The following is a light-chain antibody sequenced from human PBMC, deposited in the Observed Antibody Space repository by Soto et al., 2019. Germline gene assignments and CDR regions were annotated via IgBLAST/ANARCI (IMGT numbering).Light chain of an antibody. CDR2: ATS. CDR3: QQYNNWPWT. V-gene: IGKV1-39*01. J-gene: IGKJ1*01. Sequence: DIQMTQSPSSLSASVGDRVTITCRASQSISSYLNWFQQKPGKAPKVLIYATSGLQSGVPSRFSGSGSGTDFTLTISSLQSEDFAVYYCQQYNNWPWTFGQGTKVYIK. CDR1: QSISSY.